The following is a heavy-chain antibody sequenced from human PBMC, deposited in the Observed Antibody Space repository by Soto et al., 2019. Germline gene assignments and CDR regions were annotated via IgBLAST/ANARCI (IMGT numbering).Heavy chain of an antibody. CDR1: GYTFTGYY. CDR2: INPNSGGT. J-gene: IGHJ6*02. V-gene: IGHV1-2*04. CDR3: ARGGPTRGYSYGYNYYYYGMDV. Sequence: ASVKVSCKASGYTFTGYYMHWVRQAPGQGLEWMGWINPNSGGTNYAQKFQGWVTMTRDTSISTAYMELSRLRSDDTAVYYCARGGPTRGYSYGYNYYYYGMDVWGQGTTVTSP. D-gene: IGHD5-18*01.